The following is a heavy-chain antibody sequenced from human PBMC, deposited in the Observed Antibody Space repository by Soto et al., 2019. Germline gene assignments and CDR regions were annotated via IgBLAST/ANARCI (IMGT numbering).Heavy chain of an antibody. J-gene: IGHJ4*02. CDR2: IYYSGST. Sequence: SETLSLTCTVSGGSISSYDLSWIRQPPGKGLEWIGYIYYSGSTNYNPSLKSRVTISVDTSKNQFSLKLSSVTAADTAVYYCAREDSSSPSYFDYWGQGTLVTVSS. CDR3: AREDSSSPSYFDY. D-gene: IGHD6-6*01. CDR1: GGSISSYD. V-gene: IGHV4-59*01.